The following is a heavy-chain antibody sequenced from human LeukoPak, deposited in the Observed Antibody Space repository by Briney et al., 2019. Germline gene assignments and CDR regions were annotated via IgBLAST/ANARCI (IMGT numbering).Heavy chain of an antibody. V-gene: IGHV1-8*01. Sequence: GASVTVSCKASGYTFIGYDINWVRQATGQGLEWMGWMNPNTGNRGYAQKFRGRVTMTRNTSISTASMELSSLTSEDTALYYCARGAPGSYCSGGSCPYFDYWGQGTLVSVSS. D-gene: IGHD2-15*01. CDR1: GYTFIGYD. J-gene: IGHJ4*02. CDR3: ARGAPGSYCSGGSCPYFDY. CDR2: MNPNTGNR.